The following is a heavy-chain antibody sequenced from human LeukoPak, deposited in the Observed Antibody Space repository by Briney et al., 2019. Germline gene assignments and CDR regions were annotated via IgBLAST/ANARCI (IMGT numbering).Heavy chain of an antibody. CDR1: GFTFSSYG. V-gene: IGHV3-33*01. CDR3: AREGHYYGSGSYYSNWFDP. CDR2: IWYDGSNK. D-gene: IGHD3-10*01. J-gene: IGHJ5*02. Sequence: PGGSLRLSCAASGFTFSSYGMHWVRQAPGKGLEWVAVIWYDGSNKYYADSVKGRFTISRVNSKNTLYLQMNSLRAEDTAVYYCAREGHYYGSGSYYSNWFDPWGQGTLVTVSS.